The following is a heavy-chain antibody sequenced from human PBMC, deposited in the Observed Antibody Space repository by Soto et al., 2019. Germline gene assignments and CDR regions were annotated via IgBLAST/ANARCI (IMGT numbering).Heavy chain of an antibody. V-gene: IGHV4-39*07. CDR2: IFYSGST. CDR1: GVSISSSSYY. CDR3: ARIPYYYDSSGFDY. D-gene: IGHD3-22*01. J-gene: IGHJ4*02. Sequence: SETLSLTCTVSGVSISSSSYYWGWIRQPPGKGLEWIGSIFYSGSTYYNPSLKSRVTISIDTSKNQFSLKLSSVTAADTAVYYCARIPYYYDSSGFDYWGQGTLVTVSS.